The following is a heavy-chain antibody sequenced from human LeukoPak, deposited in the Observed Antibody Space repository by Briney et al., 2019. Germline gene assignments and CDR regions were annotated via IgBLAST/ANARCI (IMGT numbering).Heavy chain of an antibody. Sequence: SETLSLTCAVYGGSLTDYYWSWVRQSPGKWLEWIGETIHKGVTNYNPSLKSRVTLSLDTSKNQFSLKLTSVTPADTAVYYCARVSGLNNFDFWGQGTLVTVSS. CDR1: GGSLTDYY. CDR2: TIHKGVT. V-gene: IGHV4-34*12. CDR3: ARVSGLNNFDF. J-gene: IGHJ4*02. D-gene: IGHD1/OR15-1a*01.